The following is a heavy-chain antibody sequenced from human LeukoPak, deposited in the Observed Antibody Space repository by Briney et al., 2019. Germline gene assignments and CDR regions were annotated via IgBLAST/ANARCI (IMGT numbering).Heavy chain of an antibody. Sequence: ASVKVFCKASGYTFTSYGIRWVRQAPGQVLAWMGWISAYNGNTNYAQKLQGRVTMTTDTSTSTAYMELRSLRSDDTAVYYCARDYGSYFGSGSYWWGQGTLVTVSS. D-gene: IGHD3-10*01. CDR1: GYTFTSYG. V-gene: IGHV1-18*01. CDR3: ARDYGSYFGSGSYW. CDR2: ISAYNGNT. J-gene: IGHJ4*02.